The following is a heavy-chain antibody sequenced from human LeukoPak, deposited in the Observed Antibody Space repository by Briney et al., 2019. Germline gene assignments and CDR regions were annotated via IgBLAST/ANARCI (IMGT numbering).Heavy chain of an antibody. CDR2: INPSGGST. V-gene: IGHV1-46*02. CDR1: GYTFNSYY. D-gene: IGHD3-16*01. Sequence: ASVKLPCKASGYTFNSYYIHWVRQAPGQGLEWMGIINPSGGSTSYAQKFQGRVTMTRDTSTTTVYMELSSLRSEDTAVYYCARGDRLRPDHWGQGTLVTVSS. J-gene: IGHJ4*02. CDR3: ARGDRLRPDH.